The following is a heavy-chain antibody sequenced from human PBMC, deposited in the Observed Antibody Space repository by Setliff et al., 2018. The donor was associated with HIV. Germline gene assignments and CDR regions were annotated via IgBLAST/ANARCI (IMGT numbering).Heavy chain of an antibody. CDR1: GGSINGHS. CDR3: ARTTVRDFGLVIINFDQ. V-gene: IGHV4-59*11. D-gene: IGHD3-3*01. CDR2: IDHSETT. J-gene: IGHJ4*02. Sequence: PSETLSLTCTVSGGSINGHSWSWIRQPPGKVLEWIGYIDHSETTNYNPSLKSRLTISIDTSKTQFSLNLSSVTAADTAVYYCARTTVRDFGLVIINFDQWGLGTLVTVSS.